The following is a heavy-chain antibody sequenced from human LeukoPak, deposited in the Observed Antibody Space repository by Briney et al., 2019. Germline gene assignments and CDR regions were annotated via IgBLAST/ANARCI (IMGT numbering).Heavy chain of an antibody. CDR2: TNPNGGDT. CDR1: GYTFAAYF. D-gene: IGHD6-13*01. V-gene: IGHV1-2*06. CDR3: ARVGFTSSWSNFDY. J-gene: IGHJ4*02. Sequence: GASVKVSCKASGYTFAAYFIHWVRQAPGQGLEWMGRTNPNGGDTNYAQKFQGRVTMTGDTSISTAYMELSSLRSDDTAMYYCARVGFTSSWSNFDYWGQGTLVTVSS.